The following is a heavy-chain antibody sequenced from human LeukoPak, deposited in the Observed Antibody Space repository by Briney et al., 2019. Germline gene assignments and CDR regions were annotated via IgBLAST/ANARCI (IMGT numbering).Heavy chain of an antibody. Sequence: SVKVSCKASGGTFSSYAISWVRQAPGQGLEWMGGIIPIFGTANYAQKFQGRVTITADESTSTAYMELSSLRFEDTAVYYCARIHYDFWSGYYPDYYYYGMDVWGQGTTVTVSS. D-gene: IGHD3-3*01. CDR3: ARIHYDFWSGYYPDYYYYGMDV. V-gene: IGHV1-69*01. J-gene: IGHJ6*02. CDR1: GGTFSSYA. CDR2: IIPIFGTA.